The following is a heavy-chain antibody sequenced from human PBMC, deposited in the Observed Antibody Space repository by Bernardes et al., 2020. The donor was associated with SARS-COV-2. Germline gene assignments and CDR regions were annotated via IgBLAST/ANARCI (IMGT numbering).Heavy chain of an antibody. J-gene: IGHJ6*02. CDR2: IYYSGST. CDR3: ARDRIVVVPAAIPHYYGMDV. D-gene: IGHD2-2*01. Sequence: SETLSLTRTVSGGSISSGGYYWSWIRQHPGKGLEWIGYIYYSGSTYYNPSLKSRVTISVDTSKNQFSLKLSSVTAADTAVYYCARDRIVVVPAAIPHYYGMDVWGQGTTVTVSS. V-gene: IGHV4-31*03. CDR1: GGSISSGGYY.